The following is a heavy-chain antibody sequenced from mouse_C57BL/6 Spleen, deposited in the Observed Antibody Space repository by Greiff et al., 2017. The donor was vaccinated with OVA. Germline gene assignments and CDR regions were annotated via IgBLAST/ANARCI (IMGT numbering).Heavy chain of an antibody. CDR1: GFTFSDYG. J-gene: IGHJ3*01. Sequence: EVMLVESGGGLVKPGGSLKLSCAASGFTFSDYGMHWVRQAPEKGLEWVAYISSGSRTIYYADTVKGRFTISRDNAKNTLFLQMTSLRSEDTAMYYCASYGSSPVAYWGQGTLVTVSA. CDR2: ISSGSRTI. D-gene: IGHD1-1*01. V-gene: IGHV5-17*01. CDR3: ASYGSSPVAY.